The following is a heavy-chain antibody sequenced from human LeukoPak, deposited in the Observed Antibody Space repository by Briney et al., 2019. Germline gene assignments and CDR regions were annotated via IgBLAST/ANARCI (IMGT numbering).Heavy chain of an antibody. Sequence: PSETLSLTCTVSGGSISSYYWSWIRQPPGKGLEWIGYIYYSGSTNYNPSLKSRVTISVDASKNQFSLKLSSVTAADTAVYYCARRGLGYCSSTSCPLWYYFGYWGQGTLVTVSS. J-gene: IGHJ4*02. V-gene: IGHV4-59*12. CDR1: GGSISSYY. CDR2: IYYSGST. CDR3: ARRGLGYCSSTSCPLWYYFGY. D-gene: IGHD2-2*01.